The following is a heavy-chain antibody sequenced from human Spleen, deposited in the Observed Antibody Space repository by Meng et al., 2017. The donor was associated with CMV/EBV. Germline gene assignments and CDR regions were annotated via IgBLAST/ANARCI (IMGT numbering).Heavy chain of an antibody. D-gene: IGHD2-8*01. CDR2: VISDGSGT. J-gene: IGHJ5*02. CDR3: GRDNGGAGGIDP. Sequence: GGSLRLSCVASGFTFSSYWMHWVRQVPGKGLVWVSRVISDGSGTSYADSVKGRFTVSRDNAKNMLYLQMNSLRVEDTAIYYCGRDNGGAGGIDPWGQGTLVTVSS. CDR1: GFTFSSYW. V-gene: IGHV3-74*01.